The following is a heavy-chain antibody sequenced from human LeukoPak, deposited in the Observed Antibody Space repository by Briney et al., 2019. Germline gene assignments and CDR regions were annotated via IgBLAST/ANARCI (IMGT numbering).Heavy chain of an antibody. V-gene: IGHV1-69*13. D-gene: IGHD1-26*01. J-gene: IGHJ4*02. CDR3: ARDLVGANSDY. CDR1: GGTFSSYA. CDR2: IIPIFGTA. Sequence: GASVKVSCKASGGTFSSYAISWVRQAPGQGLEWMGGIIPIFGTANYAQKFQGRVTITADESTSTAYMELSTLRSEDTVVYYCARDLVGANSDYWGQGTLVTVSS.